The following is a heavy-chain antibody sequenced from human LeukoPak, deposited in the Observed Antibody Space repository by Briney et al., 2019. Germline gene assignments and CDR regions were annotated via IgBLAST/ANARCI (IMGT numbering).Heavy chain of an antibody. CDR2: INPSGGST. CDR1: GYTFTSYY. V-gene: IGHV1-46*01. CDR3: ARIYCSGTSCSNWFGP. J-gene: IGHJ5*02. D-gene: IGHD2-2*01. Sequence: ASVKVSCKASGYTFTSYYMHWVRQAPGQGLEWMGIINPSGGSTSYAQKFQGRVTMTRDTSTSTVYMELSSLRSEDTAVYYCARIYCSGTSCSNWFGPWGQGTLVTVSS.